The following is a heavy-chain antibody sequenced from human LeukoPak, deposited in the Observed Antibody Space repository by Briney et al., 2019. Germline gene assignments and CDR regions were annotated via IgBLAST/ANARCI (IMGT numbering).Heavy chain of an antibody. Sequence: GGSLRLSCAASGFTFSSYSMNWVRQAPGKGLEWVSYISSSSSTIYYADSVKGRFTISRDNAKNSLYLQMNSLRAEDTAVYYCARDMVRIAAAGTGFDYWGQGTLVTVSS. CDR3: ARDMVRIAAAGTGFDY. V-gene: IGHV3-48*01. CDR2: ISSSSSTI. CDR1: GFTFSSYS. J-gene: IGHJ4*02. D-gene: IGHD6-13*01.